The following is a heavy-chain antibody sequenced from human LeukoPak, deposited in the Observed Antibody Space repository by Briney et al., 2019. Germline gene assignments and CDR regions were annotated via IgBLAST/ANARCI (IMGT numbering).Heavy chain of an antibody. D-gene: IGHD3-22*01. CDR3: ARDYYYDSSGYYYALYYYYYGMDV. CDR2: INPTSVGT. V-gene: IGHV1-2*02. Sequence: ASVKVSCKASGYTFTGYYMHWVRQAPGQGLEWMGWINPTSVGTNYAQKFQGRVTMTRDTSISTAYMELSRLRSDDTAVYYCARDYYYDSSGYYYALYYYYYGMDVWGQGTTVTVSS. CDR1: GYTFTGYY. J-gene: IGHJ6*02.